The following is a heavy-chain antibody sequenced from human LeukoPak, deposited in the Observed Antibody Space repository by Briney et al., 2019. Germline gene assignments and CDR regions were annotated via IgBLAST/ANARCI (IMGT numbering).Heavy chain of an antibody. CDR3: AKGTELTYYDYVWGSYRLVPFDY. V-gene: IGHV3-23*01. CDR2: ISAGGGST. Sequence: VASVKVSCKASGGTFSTYAMSWVRQAPGKGLEWVSSISAGGGSTHYADSVKGRFTISRDKSENTLDLQMNSPRVEDTAVYYCAKGTELTYYDYVWGSYRLVPFDYWGQGTLVTVSS. J-gene: IGHJ4*02. CDR1: GGTFSTYA. D-gene: IGHD3-16*02.